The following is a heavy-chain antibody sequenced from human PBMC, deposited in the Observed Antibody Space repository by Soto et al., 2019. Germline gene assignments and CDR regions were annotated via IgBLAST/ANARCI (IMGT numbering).Heavy chain of an antibody. J-gene: IGHJ3*01. Sequence: GGSLRLSCGASGFTFSSYSMNWVRQAPGKGLEWVSSISSSSSYTYHADSVKGRFTISRDNANNSLYLQMNSLRADDTSVYYCARNYYGSGSYFGAFDLWGQGTMVTVSS. CDR1: GFTFSSYS. D-gene: IGHD3-10*01. CDR3: ARNYYGSGSYFGAFDL. V-gene: IGHV3-21*03. CDR2: ISSSSSYT.